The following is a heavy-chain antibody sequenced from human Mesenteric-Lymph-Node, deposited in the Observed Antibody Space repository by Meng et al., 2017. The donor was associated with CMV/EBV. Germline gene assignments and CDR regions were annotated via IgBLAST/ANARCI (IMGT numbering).Heavy chain of an antibody. J-gene: IGHJ5*02. D-gene: IGHD6-13*01. V-gene: IGHV4-39*02. CDR2: FCYSGTT. Sequence: SETLSLTCTVFGGSISSSSYYWGWIRQPPGKGLEWIGNFCYSGTTSYNPSLNSRVSMSVDTSKSRSSLTLRSVTAADTALYYCARDLAAAGIHWFDPWGQGTLVTVSS. CDR3: ARDLAAAGIHWFDP. CDR1: GGSISSSSYY.